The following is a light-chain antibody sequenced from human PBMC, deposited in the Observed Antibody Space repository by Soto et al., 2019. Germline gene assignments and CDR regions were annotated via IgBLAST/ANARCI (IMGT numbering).Light chain of an antibody. CDR1: QGISTY. V-gene: IGKV1-27*01. Sequence: DIQMTQSPSSLSASVGDRVTITSRASQGISTYLAWYQQKPGKVPKLLIYAASTLQSGVPSRFSGSGSGTDFTLTISSLQPEDVATYYCQKYNSVPLTFGGGTKVEIK. J-gene: IGKJ4*01. CDR2: AAS. CDR3: QKYNSVPLT.